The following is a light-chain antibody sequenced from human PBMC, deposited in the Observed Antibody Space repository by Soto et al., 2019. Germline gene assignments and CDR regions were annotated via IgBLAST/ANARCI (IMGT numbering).Light chain of an antibody. CDR1: SSNIGAGYD. J-gene: IGLJ3*02. V-gene: IGLV1-40*01. CDR2: GNS. Sequence: QSVLTQPPSVSGAPGQRVTISCTGSSSNIGAGYDVHWYQQLPGTAPKLLIYGNSNRPSGVPDRFSGSTSGTSASLAITGLQAEDEADYYCQSSDSSLSGWVFGGGTKLTVL. CDR3: QSSDSSLSGWV.